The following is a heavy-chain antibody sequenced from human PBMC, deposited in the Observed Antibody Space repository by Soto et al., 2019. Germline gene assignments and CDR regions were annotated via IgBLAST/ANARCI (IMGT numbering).Heavy chain of an antibody. CDR3: SRHGMAYYDSSGYYYSPYYFDC. J-gene: IGHJ4*02. CDR1: GGSISSSSYY. CDR2: IYYSGST. Sequence: QLQLQESGPGLVKPSETLSLTCTVSGGSISSSSYYWGWIRQPPGKGLEWIGSIYYSGSTYYNPSLQSRVTISVDTSNNQFSLKLSSVTAADTAVYYWSRHGMAYYDSSGYYYSPYYFDCWGQGTVVTVSS. D-gene: IGHD3-22*01. V-gene: IGHV4-39*01.